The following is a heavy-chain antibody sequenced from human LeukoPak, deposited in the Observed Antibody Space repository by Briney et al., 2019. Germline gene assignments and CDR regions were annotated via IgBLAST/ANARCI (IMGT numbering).Heavy chain of an antibody. Sequence: ASVKVSCKAYGYTFTSYYLHWVRQAPGQGLEWMGIINPSGGSTSYAQKFQGRVTMTTDTSTSTAYMELRSLRSDDTAVYYCAREGATKSGYYYYYMDVWGKGTTVTVSS. CDR1: GYTFTSYY. V-gene: IGHV1-46*01. J-gene: IGHJ6*03. CDR3: AREGATKSGYYYYYMDV. CDR2: INPSGGST. D-gene: IGHD1-26*01.